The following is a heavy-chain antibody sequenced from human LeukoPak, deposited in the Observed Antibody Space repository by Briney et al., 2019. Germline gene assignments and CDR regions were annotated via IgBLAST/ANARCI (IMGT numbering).Heavy chain of an antibody. CDR3: PRALNRYYASSGYHGGYFDY. CDR2: IYHSGST. J-gene: IGHJ4*02. CDR1: GGSISSGGYS. Sequence: SETLSLTCAVSGGSISSGGYSWSWIRQPPGKGLEWIGYIYHSGSTYYNPSLKSRVTISVDRSKNQFSLKLSSVTAADTAVYHCPRALNRYYASSGYHGGYFDYWRQGTLVTVPS. V-gene: IGHV4-30-2*01. D-gene: IGHD3-22*01.